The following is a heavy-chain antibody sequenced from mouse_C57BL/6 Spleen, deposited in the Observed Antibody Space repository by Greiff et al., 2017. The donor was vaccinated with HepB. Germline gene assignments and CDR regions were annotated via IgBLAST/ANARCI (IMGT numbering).Heavy chain of an antibody. J-gene: IGHJ4*01. V-gene: IGHV1-9*01. Sequence: VQLQQSGAELMKPGASVKLSCKATGYTFTGYWIEWVKQRPGHGLEWIGEILPGSGSTNYNEKFKGKATFTADTSSNTAYMQLSSLTTEDSAIYSCASLFYYSIYDYYAMDYWGQGTSLTVSS. D-gene: IGHD2-5*01. CDR3: ASLFYYSIYDYYAMDY. CDR1: GYTFTGYW. CDR2: ILPGSGST.